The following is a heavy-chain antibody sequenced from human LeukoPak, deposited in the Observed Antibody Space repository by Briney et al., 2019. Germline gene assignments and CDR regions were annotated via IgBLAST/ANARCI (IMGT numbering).Heavy chain of an antibody. CDR2: IKHDGSEK. D-gene: IGHD3-3*01. CDR3: ATDRGWRTSGYYLYYFEY. J-gene: IGHJ4*02. V-gene: IGHV3-7*01. CDR1: GFIFTNYF. Sequence: GGSLRLSCAASGFIFTNYFMSWVRQAPGKGLEWVASIKHDGSEKYYVDSVRGRFTISRDNTMNSLYLQMSSLRTEDTAVYYCATDRGWRTSGYYLYYFEYWGQGTLVTFSS.